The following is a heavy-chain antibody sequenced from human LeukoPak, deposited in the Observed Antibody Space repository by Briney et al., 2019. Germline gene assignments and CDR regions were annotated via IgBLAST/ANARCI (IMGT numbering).Heavy chain of an antibody. CDR2: INHSGST. CDR3: ARLYSSSTTFDY. V-gene: IGHV4-34*01. Sequence: SETLSLTCTVSGGSIGGNSYWSWIRQPPGKGLEWIGEINHSGSTNYNPSLKSRVTISVDTSKNQFSLKLSSVTAADTAVYYCARLYSSSTTFDYWGQGTLVTVSS. J-gene: IGHJ4*02. D-gene: IGHD6-6*01. CDR1: GGSIGGNSY.